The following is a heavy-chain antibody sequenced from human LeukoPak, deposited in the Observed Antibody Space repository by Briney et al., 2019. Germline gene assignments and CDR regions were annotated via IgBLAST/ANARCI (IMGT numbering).Heavy chain of an antibody. D-gene: IGHD3-3*02. Sequence: PSQTLSLTCTVSGGSISSGDYYWSWIRQPPGKGLEWIGYIYYSGSTYCNPSLKSRVTISVDTSKNQFSLKLSSVTAADTAVYYCARERNIFGVVIDVWFDPWGQGTLVTVSS. CDR3: ARERNIFGVVIDVWFDP. CDR2: IYYSGST. CDR1: GGSISSGDYY. J-gene: IGHJ5*02. V-gene: IGHV4-30-4*08.